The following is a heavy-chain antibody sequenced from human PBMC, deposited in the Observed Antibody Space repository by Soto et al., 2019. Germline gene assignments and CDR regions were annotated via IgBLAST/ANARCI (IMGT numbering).Heavy chain of an antibody. CDR1: GFTFRTYT. Sequence: EVQLVESGGGLVKPGGSLRLSCVASGFTFRTYTMNWVRQAPGKGLEWVSGIRGFSPYTFYAESVKGRFTISRDNAKNSLYLQMNSLGVEDTAVYYCVRDRGHDAHDYYYNAMDVWGQGTTVTVSS. J-gene: IGHJ6*02. CDR2: IRGFSPYT. D-gene: IGHD2-2*01. CDR3: VRDRGHDAHDYYYNAMDV. V-gene: IGHV3-21*01.